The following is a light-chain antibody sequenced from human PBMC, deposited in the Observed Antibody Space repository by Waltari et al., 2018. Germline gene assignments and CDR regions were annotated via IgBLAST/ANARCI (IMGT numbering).Light chain of an antibody. CDR2: NNK. Sequence: QSVLTQPPSASGTLGQRVAISCSGSSFNIGSNPVNWYQQLPRTAPKHLLYNNKPRPAGVPDRFAGSKSGTSASLAIRVLQSEGESDYYCAVWDDSLNGVVVGGGTKLTVL. CDR3: AVWDDSLNGVV. CDR1: SFNIGSNP. J-gene: IGLJ2*01. V-gene: IGLV1-44*01.